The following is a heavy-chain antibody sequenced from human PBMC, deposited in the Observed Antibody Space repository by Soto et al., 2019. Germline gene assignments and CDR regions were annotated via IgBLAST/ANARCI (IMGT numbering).Heavy chain of an antibody. CDR2: ISAYNGNT. CDR3: ARMSDSRGYPDPLDY. V-gene: IGHV1-18*01. Sequence: QVQLVQSGAEVKKPGAPVKVSCKSSGYTFTSYGISWVRQAPGQGLAWMGWISAYNGNTNYAQKLPGRFTMTTDTSTSEAYMELRCLRSDDTVVYYWARMSDSRGYPDPLDYWGQGTLVTVSS. D-gene: IGHD3-22*01. J-gene: IGHJ4*02. CDR1: GYTFTSYG.